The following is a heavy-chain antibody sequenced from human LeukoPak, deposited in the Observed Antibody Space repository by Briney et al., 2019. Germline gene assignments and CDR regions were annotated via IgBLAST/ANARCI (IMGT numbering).Heavy chain of an antibody. CDR2: IYYSGST. D-gene: IGHD3-10*01. J-gene: IGHJ6*02. V-gene: IGHV4-31*03. Sequence: SETLSLTCTVSGGSISSGGYYWSWIRQHPGKGLAWIGYIYYSGSTYYNPSLKSRVTISVDTSKNQFSLKLSSVTAADTAVYYCARDRMVRGVLYYGMDVWGQGTTVTVSS. CDR3: ARDRMVRGVLYYGMDV. CDR1: GGSISSGGYY.